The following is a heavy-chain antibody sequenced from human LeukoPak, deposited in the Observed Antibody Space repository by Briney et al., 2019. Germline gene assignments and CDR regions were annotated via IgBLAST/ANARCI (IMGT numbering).Heavy chain of an antibody. Sequence: ASVKVSCKASGYTFTSYGISWVRQAPGQGLEWMGWISAYNGNTNYAQKLQGRVTMTTDTSTSTAYMELRSLRSDDTAVYYCASVTMVRGVIINFDYWGRGTLVTISS. V-gene: IGHV1-18*01. D-gene: IGHD3-10*01. CDR2: ISAYNGNT. CDR3: ASVTMVRGVIINFDY. CDR1: GYTFTSYG. J-gene: IGHJ4*02.